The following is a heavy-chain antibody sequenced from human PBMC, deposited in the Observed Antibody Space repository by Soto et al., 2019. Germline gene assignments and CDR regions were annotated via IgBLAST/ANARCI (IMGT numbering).Heavy chain of an antibody. V-gene: IGHV4-34*10. D-gene: IGHD2-21*02. Sequence: PSATLSLTCSVYGGSFNVYYWNWLRQPPGKGLEWIGEINHTGGTHYNPSFQGQVTISADKSISTAYLQWSSLKASDTAMYYCARSLSQYDFHDYWGQGTLVTVSS. CDR3: ARSLSQYDFHDY. CDR1: GGSFNVYY. CDR2: INHTGGT. J-gene: IGHJ4*02.